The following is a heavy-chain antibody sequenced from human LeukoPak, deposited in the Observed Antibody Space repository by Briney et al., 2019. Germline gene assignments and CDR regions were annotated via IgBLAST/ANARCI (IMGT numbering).Heavy chain of an antibody. D-gene: IGHD5-12*01. CDR2: ISYDGSYK. V-gene: IGHV3-30*04. J-gene: IGHJ4*02. Sequence: PGGSLKLSCAASGFTFSGSAMHWVRQAPGKGLEWVAVISYDGSYKSYADSVKGRFTISRDNSKNTVHLQMNSLTAEDTAVYYCAKGPGWLRDFDYWGQGTLVTVSS. CDR1: GFTFSGSA. CDR3: AKGPGWLRDFDY.